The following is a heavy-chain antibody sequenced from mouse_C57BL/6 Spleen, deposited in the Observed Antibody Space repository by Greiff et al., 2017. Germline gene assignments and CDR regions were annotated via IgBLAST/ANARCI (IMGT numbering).Heavy chain of an antibody. V-gene: IGHV1-80*01. CDR3: ARDGAPWDD. Sequence: QVQLQQSGAELVKPGASVKISCKASGYAFSNYWMNWVNQRPGKGLEWIGQIYPGDGDTHYTGKFKDKATLTADKSASTTYMQLSSRTSDDSAVYFCARDGAPWDDGCQGTTLTGSS. CDR1: GYAFSNYW. J-gene: IGHJ2*01. CDR2: IYPGDGDT.